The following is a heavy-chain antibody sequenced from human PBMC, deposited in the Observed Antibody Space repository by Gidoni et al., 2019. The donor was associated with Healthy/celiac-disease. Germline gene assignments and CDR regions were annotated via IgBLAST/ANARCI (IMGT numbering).Heavy chain of an antibody. V-gene: IGHV1-46*03. CDR2: INPSGGST. J-gene: IGHJ4*02. CDR1: GYTFTSYY. D-gene: IGHD3-9*01. Sequence: QVQLVQSGAEVKKPGASVKVSCKASGYTFTSYYMHWVRQAPGQGLEWMGIINPSGGSTSYAQKFQGRVTMTRDTSTSTVYMELSSLRSEDTAVYYCARVVRKYYDIPYFDYWGQGTLVTVSS. CDR3: ARVVRKYYDIPYFDY.